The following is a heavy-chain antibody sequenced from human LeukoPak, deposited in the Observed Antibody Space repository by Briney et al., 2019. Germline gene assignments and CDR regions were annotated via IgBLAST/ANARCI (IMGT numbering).Heavy chain of an antibody. D-gene: IGHD4-17*01. J-gene: IGHJ6*03. CDR1: GYTFTSYA. CDR2: INTNTGNP. CDR3: ARGRDYGDYERYYYYYMDV. V-gene: IGHV7-4-1*02. Sequence: ASVKVSCKASGYTFTSYAMNWVRQAPGQGLEWMGWINTNTGNPTYAQGFTGRFVFSLDTSVSTAYLQISSLKAEDSAVYYCARGRDYGDYERYYYYYMDVWGKGTTVTVSS.